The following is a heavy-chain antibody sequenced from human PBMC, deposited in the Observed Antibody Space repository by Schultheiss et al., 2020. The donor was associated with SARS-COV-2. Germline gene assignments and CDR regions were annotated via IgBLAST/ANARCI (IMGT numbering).Heavy chain of an antibody. D-gene: IGHD4-17*01. CDR1: GYTFTGYY. Sequence: ASVKVSCKASGYTFTGYYMHWVRQAPGQGLEWMGWINPNSGGTNYAQKFQGRVTMTRDTSTSRVYMELGSLRSEDTAVYYCARDRRPTRGGDYATGYYGMDVWGQGTTVTVAS. CDR2: INPNSGGT. V-gene: IGHV1-2*02. CDR3: ARDRRPTRGGDYATGYYGMDV. J-gene: IGHJ6*02.